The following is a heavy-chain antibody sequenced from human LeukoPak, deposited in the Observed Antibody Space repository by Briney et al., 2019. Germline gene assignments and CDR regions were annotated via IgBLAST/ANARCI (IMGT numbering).Heavy chain of an antibody. J-gene: IGHJ5*02. D-gene: IGHD3-10*01. Sequence: GGSLRLSCAASGFSFSDYSMTWVRRAPGKGLEWVSSISSSSTYIHYADSVKGRFTISRDNGKNSLYLQMSSLRAEDTAVCYCARDHDFYHSERGFDPWGQGTLVTVSS. CDR1: GFSFSDYS. V-gene: IGHV3-21*01. CDR3: ARDHDFYHSERGFDP. CDR2: ISSSSTYI.